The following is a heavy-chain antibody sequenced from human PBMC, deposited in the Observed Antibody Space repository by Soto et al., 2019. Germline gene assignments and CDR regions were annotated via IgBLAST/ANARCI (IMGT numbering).Heavy chain of an antibody. J-gene: IGHJ4*02. CDR2: IYYGGSI. D-gene: IGHD7-27*01. CDR1: GDSISTDY. V-gene: IGHV4-59*08. CDR3: AKNWNWGSLVH. Sequence: QVHLQESGPGLVKPSETLSLTCTVSGDSISTDYWSWIRQSPGKGLEWIGFIYYGGSINYNLSLKSRVTISVDTPKNQFSLKLSSVTAADTAVYYCAKNWNWGSLVHWGQGTLVTVSS.